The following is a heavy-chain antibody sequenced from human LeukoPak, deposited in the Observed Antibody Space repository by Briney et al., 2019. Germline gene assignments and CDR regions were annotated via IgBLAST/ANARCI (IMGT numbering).Heavy chain of an antibody. D-gene: IGHD4-17*01. Sequence: PGRSLRLSCAASGFTFRNHGMHWVRQAPGKGLEWVAVIWFDGGNKYYADSVRGRFTISRDNSRNTLYLQMNSLRAEDTAVYYCAKGHTVTTYFDYWGQGTLVTVSS. CDR3: AKGHTVTTYFDY. J-gene: IGHJ4*02. CDR1: GFTFRNHG. V-gene: IGHV3-33*06. CDR2: IWFDGGNK.